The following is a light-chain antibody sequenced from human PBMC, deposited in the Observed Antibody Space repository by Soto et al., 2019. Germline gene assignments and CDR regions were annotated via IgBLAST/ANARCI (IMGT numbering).Light chain of an antibody. Sequence: QSVLTQPPSVSAAPGQTVTISCSGSNSNIGNNHVSWYQQFPGTAPKLLISHNNNRPSGIPDRFSGSKSGTSASLGITGLQTGDEADYYCGTWDSSLSAVVFGGGTKLTVL. CDR1: NSNIGNNH. J-gene: IGLJ2*01. CDR3: GTWDSSLSAVV. CDR2: HNN. V-gene: IGLV1-51*01.